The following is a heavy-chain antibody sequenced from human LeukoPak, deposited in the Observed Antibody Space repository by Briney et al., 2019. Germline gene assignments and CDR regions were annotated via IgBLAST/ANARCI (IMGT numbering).Heavy chain of an antibody. CDR2: ISSGSSTI. CDR1: GFTFSTYN. J-gene: IGHJ4*02. CDR3: ARATPSGSYWFDY. V-gene: IGHV3-48*01. D-gene: IGHD3-10*01. Sequence: GGSLRLSCAASGFTFSTYNMNWLRHAPGKGLEWVSYISSGSSTIFYADSVKGRFTISRDNAKTSLYLQMNSLRAEDTAVYYCARATPSGSYWFDYWGQGTLVTVSS.